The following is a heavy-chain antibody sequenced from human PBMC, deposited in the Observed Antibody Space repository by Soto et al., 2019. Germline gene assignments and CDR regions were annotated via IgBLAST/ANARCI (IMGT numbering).Heavy chain of an antibody. J-gene: IGHJ4*02. V-gene: IGHV3-7*03. CDR3: VRDWRGGYNHCFNH. D-gene: IGHD3-3*01. CDR1: GFTFNSYY. CDR2: IKPDGSEK. Sequence: GGSLRLSCAASGFTFNSYYMSWVRQAPGEGLEWVANIKPDGSEKYYVDSVEGRFTIPRDNARNLLYLEMNSLRAEDTAVYYCVRDWRGGYNHCFNHWGQGTPVTVSS.